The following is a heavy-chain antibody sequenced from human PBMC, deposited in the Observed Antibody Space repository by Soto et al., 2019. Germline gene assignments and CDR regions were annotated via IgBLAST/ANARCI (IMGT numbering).Heavy chain of an antibody. CDR3: AGDSRSSSGMDV. V-gene: IGHV4-4*07. CDR1: GGSISSHY. Sequence: PSQTLSLTCTVSGGSISSHYLSWVRQRAGKGPEWIGGVYTSGGVNYNACLRSRVTVSVDTSKSQFCVRLSSVTDADTAVYYCAGDSRSSSGMDVWGRGTTVTVSS. J-gene: IGHJ6*02. CDR2: VYTSGGV. D-gene: IGHD6-6*01.